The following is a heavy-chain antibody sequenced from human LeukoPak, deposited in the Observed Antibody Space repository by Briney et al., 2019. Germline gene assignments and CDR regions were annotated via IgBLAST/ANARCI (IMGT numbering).Heavy chain of an antibody. D-gene: IGHD6-19*01. J-gene: IGHJ4*02. V-gene: IGHV3-21*01. Sequence: GGSLRLSCAASGFTFRSYSMNWVRQAPGKGLEWVSSISSSSSYIYYADSVKRRFTISRDNAQNSLYLQMNSMRAEDTAVFYCARGTSSGWSYFDYWGQGTLVTASS. CDR3: ARGTSSGWSYFDY. CDR1: GFTFRSYS. CDR2: ISSSSSYI.